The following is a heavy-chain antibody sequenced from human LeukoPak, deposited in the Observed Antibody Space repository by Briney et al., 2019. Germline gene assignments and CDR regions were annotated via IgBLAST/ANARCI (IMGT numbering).Heavy chain of an antibody. Sequence: GGSLRLSCAASGSIFSTYWMHWVRQAPGKGLVWVSRINTDGSSTAYAASVKGRFTISRDNTKNIVYLQMNSLRAEDTALYFCARERVGSDYYGLDVWGQGTTVSVSS. CDR1: GSIFSTYW. D-gene: IGHD6-25*01. CDR2: INTDGSST. J-gene: IGHJ6*02. CDR3: ARERVGSDYYGLDV. V-gene: IGHV3-74*01.